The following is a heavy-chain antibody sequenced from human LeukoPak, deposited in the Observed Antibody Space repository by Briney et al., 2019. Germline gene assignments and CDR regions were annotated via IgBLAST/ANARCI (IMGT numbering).Heavy chain of an antibody. CDR1: GFTLSSYE. V-gene: IGHV3-48*03. Sequence: GGSLRLSCAPSGFTLSSYEMNCVRQAPGQGLEGVSYFSGSGTTIYYADTVKGPFTISRDNAKNSLYLQMNSLRAEDTAVYYCARELYGGDCWGPGTLVTVSS. CDR2: FSGSGTTI. D-gene: IGHD4-17*01. CDR3: ARELYGGDC. J-gene: IGHJ4*02.